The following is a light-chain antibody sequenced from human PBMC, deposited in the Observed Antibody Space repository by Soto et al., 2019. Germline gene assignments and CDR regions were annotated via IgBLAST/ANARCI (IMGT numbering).Light chain of an antibody. CDR2: SDN. V-gene: IGLV1-44*01. J-gene: IGLJ3*02. CDR1: SSNLGSNS. CDR3: GAWDDSLNGWV. Sequence: QSVLTQPPSASGTPGQRVIISCSGSSSNLGSNSVNWYQQVPGTAPKLLISSDNQRPSGVPDRFSGSQSGTSASLAISGLQSEDEADYHCGAWDDSLNGWVFGGGTQLTVL.